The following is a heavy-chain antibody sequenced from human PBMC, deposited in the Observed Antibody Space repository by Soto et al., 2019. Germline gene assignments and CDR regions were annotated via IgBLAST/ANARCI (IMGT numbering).Heavy chain of an antibody. Sequence: QITLKESGPPLVKPTQTLTLTCTFSGFSLSTSGVGVGWIRQPPGKALEWLALIYWDDDKRYSPSLKSRLTITNDTSKNQVVLTMTTMDPVDTATFYCAHRPGSGVSSSWYWFDPWGQGTLVTVSS. CDR3: AHRPGSGVSSSWYWFDP. CDR2: IYWDDDK. CDR1: GFSLSTSGVG. V-gene: IGHV2-5*02. J-gene: IGHJ5*02. D-gene: IGHD6-13*01.